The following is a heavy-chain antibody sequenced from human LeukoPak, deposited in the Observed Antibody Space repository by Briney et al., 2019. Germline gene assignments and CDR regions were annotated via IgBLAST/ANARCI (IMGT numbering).Heavy chain of an antibody. Sequence: VSVKVSCKASGYTFTSFGISWVRQAPGQGLEWMGWISAYNGNTNYAQRLQGRVSMTTDTSTSTAYMELRSLRSDDTAVYYCARDRRVGTIEAWFDPWGQGTLVTVSS. D-gene: IGHD1-26*01. J-gene: IGHJ5*02. CDR1: GYTFTSFG. V-gene: IGHV1-18*01. CDR3: ARDRRVGTIEAWFDP. CDR2: ISAYNGNT.